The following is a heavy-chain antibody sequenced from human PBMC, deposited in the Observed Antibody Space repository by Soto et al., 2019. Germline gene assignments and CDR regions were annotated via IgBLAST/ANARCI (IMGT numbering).Heavy chain of an antibody. Sequence: SETLSLTCTGSGGSISSCYWSWIRQPPGKGLEWIGYIYYSGSTNYNPSLKSRVTISVDTSKNQFSLKLSSVTAADTAVYYCARDTYYSSYYYGMDVWGQGTTVTVSS. V-gene: IGHV4-59*01. CDR3: ARDTYYSSYYYGMDV. CDR2: IYYSGST. D-gene: IGHD4-4*01. J-gene: IGHJ6*02. CDR1: GGSISSCY.